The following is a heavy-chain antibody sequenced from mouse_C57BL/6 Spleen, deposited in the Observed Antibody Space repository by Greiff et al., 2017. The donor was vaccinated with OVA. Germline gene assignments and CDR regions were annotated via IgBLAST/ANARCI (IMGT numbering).Heavy chain of an antibody. Sequence: EVHLVESGGGLVKPGGSLKLSCAASGFTFSDYGMHWVRQAPEKGLEWVAYISSGSSTIYYADTVKGRFTISRDNAKNTLFLQMTSLRSEDTAMYYCARRRDGYFDVWGTGTTVTVSS. D-gene: IGHD3-3*01. CDR3: ARRRDGYFDV. CDR2: ISSGSSTI. CDR1: GFTFSDYG. J-gene: IGHJ1*03. V-gene: IGHV5-17*01.